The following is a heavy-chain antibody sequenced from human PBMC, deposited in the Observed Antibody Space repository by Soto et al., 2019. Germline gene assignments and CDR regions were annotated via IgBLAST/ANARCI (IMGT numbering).Heavy chain of an antibody. J-gene: IGHJ4*02. CDR3: ASRPLAMSSGWFFDY. D-gene: IGHD6-19*01. Sequence: QVQLVQSGAEVKKPGSSLKVSCKASGGTFSSYAISRVRHAPGQGLERMGGIIPIFGTANYAQKFQGRVTITADESTSTAYMELSSLRSEGTAVYYCASRPLAMSSGWFFDYWGQGTLVTVSS. CDR1: GGTFSSYA. V-gene: IGHV1-69*12. CDR2: IIPIFGTA.